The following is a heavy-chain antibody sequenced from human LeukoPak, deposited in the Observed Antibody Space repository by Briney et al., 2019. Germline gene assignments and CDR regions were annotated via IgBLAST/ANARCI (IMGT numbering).Heavy chain of an antibody. D-gene: IGHD1-26*01. CDR2: ISASGGTT. CDR3: AKEGRIVGATTVRSY. V-gene: IGHV3-23*01. Sequence: GGSLRLSCAASGFTFSNYVMSWVRQAPGKGLEWVSAISASGGTTYYADSVKGRFTISRDNSKNTVFLQMNSLRAEDTAVYYCAKEGRIVGATTVRSYWGQGTLVTVSS. J-gene: IGHJ4*02. CDR1: GFTFSNYV.